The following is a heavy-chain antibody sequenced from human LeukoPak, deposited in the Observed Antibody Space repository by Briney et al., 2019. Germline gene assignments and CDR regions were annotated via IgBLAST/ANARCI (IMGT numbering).Heavy chain of an antibody. V-gene: IGHV3-48*01. D-gene: IGHD3-3*01. CDR3: ARAPGGDYDFWSGKSSGSYPTES. J-gene: IGHJ4*02. Sequence: GGSLRLSCAASGFTFSSYSMNWVRQAPGKGLEWVSYISSSSSTIYYADSVKGRFTISRDNAQNSLYLQMNSLRAADTAVYYCARAPGGDYDFWSGKSSGSYPTESWGQGTLVTVSS. CDR2: ISSSSSTI. CDR1: GFTFSSYS.